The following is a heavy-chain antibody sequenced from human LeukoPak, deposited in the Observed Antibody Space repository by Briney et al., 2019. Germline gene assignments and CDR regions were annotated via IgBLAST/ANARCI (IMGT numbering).Heavy chain of an antibody. J-gene: IGHJ6*03. CDR1: GGSFSGYY. Sequence: SETLSLTCAVYGGSFSGYYWSWIRQPPGKGLEWMGEINHSGSTNYNPSLKSRVTISVDTSKNQFSLKLSSVTAADTAVYYCARGTAYSMDVWGKGTTVTVSS. D-gene: IGHD2-21*02. CDR3: ARGTAYSMDV. CDR2: INHSGST. V-gene: IGHV4-34*01.